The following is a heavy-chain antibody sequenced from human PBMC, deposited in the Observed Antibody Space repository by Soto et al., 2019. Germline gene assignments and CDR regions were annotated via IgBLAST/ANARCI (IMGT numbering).Heavy chain of an antibody. Sequence: QVQLVQSGAEVREPGASVKVSCKASGYTFTNYGVSWVRQAPGQGLEWMGWIGGYKGNTNYAQKLQGRVTLTPDTSTSTAYMELRSLSSDDTAVYYCAPHTLDTGMPSGYWGQGTLITVSS. D-gene: IGHD5-18*01. CDR1: GYTFTNYG. J-gene: IGHJ4*02. CDR3: APHTLDTGMPSGY. CDR2: IGGYKGNT. V-gene: IGHV1-18*01.